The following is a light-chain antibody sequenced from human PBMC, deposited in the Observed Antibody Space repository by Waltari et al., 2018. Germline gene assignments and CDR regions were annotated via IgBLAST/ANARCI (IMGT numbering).Light chain of an antibody. Sequence: DVVMTQSPLSLPVTLGQPASLSCRSSQTLVYRDGNTHWYWFHQRPGQSPRRLIYKVSNRDSGVPDRFSGSGSGTDFTLKISRVEAEDVGVYYCMQGTHWPTFGQGTKVEIK. CDR3: MQGTHWPT. CDR2: KVS. CDR1: QTLVYRDGNTH. V-gene: IGKV2-30*01. J-gene: IGKJ1*01.